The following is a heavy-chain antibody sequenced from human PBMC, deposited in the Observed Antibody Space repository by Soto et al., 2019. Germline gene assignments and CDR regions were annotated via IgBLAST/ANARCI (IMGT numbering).Heavy chain of an antibody. D-gene: IGHD2-2*01. CDR2: IYYSGST. J-gene: IGHJ6*02. CDR1: GDSISSGDYY. Sequence: SESLSLTCTVSGDSISSGDYYWSWIRQPPGKGLEWIGYIYYSGSTYYNPSLKSRVTISVDTSKNQFSLKLSSVTAADTAVYYCARDIVLVPFFFGYYGMDVWGQGTTVTVSS. CDR3: ARDIVLVPFFFGYYGMDV. V-gene: IGHV4-30-4*01.